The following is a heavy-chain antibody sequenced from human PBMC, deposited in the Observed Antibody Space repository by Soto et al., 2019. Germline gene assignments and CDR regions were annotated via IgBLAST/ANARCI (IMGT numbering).Heavy chain of an antibody. V-gene: IGHV3-30*18. Sequence: PGGSLRLSCAASGFDFSTFGMNWVRQAPGKGLEWVALISEDGGKKYYADSVKGRFTISRDNSKDLLYLQMNSLRAEDTAVYYCAKPLGSGYADAFNMWGRGTMVTVSS. CDR2: ISEDGGKK. D-gene: IGHD3-3*01. J-gene: IGHJ3*02. CDR1: GFDFSTFG. CDR3: AKPLGSGYADAFNM.